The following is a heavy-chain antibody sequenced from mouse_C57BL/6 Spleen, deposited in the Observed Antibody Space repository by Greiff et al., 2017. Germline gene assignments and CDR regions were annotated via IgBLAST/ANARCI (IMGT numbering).Heavy chain of an antibody. CDR2: IWSDGST. V-gene: IGHV2-6*03. CDR3: ARGLYGSSQYYYAMDY. CDR1: GFSLTSYG. J-gene: IGHJ4*01. D-gene: IGHD1-1*01. Sequence: VQLVESGPGLVAPSQSLSITCTVSGFSLTSYGVHWVRQPPGKGLEWLVVIWSDGSTTYNSALKSRLSISKDNSKSQVFLKMNSLQTDDTAMYYCARGLYGSSQYYYAMDYWGQGTSVTVSS.